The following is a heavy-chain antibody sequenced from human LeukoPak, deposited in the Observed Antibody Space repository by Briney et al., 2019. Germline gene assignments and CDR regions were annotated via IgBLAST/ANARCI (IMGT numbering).Heavy chain of an antibody. V-gene: IGHV3-7*03. D-gene: IGHD1-26*01. Sequence: GGSLRLSCAASGFTFSSSAMTWVRQAPGKGLEWVANIKEDGSEKNYVDSVKGRFSISRDNAKNSLYLQMNSLRAEDTAVYYCANDYFSGSSHRTPLSYWGQGTLVTVSS. J-gene: IGHJ4*02. CDR3: ANDYFSGSSHRTPLSY. CDR2: IKEDGSEK. CDR1: GFTFSSSA.